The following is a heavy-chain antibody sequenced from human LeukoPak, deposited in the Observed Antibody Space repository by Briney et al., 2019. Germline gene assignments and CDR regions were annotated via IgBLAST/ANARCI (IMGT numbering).Heavy chain of an antibody. J-gene: IGHJ4*02. CDR1: GGTFSSYA. CDR2: IIPIFGTA. V-gene: IGHV1-69*13. D-gene: IGHD5-12*01. CDR3: ARALSRGYSGYDYGLGY. Sequence: SVKVSCRASGGTFSSYAISWVRQAPGQGLEWMGGIIPIFGTANYAQKFQGRVTITADESTSTAYMELRSLRSDDTAVYYCARALSRGYSGYDYGLGYWGQGTLVTVSS.